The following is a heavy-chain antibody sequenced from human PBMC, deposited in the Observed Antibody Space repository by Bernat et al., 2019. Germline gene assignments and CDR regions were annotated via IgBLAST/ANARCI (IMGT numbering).Heavy chain of an antibody. CDR1: GYSFTSYW. D-gene: IGHD3-22*01. V-gene: IGHV5-51*01. CDR2: IYPGDSDT. CDR3: ARGLDSSGASYYFDY. Sequence: EVQLVQSGAEVKKPGESLKISCKGSGYSFTSYWIGWVRQMPGKGLEWMGIIYPGDSDTRYSPSFQGQVTISADKSISTAYLQWSSLNASDNAMYYCARGLDSSGASYYFDYWGQGTLVTGSS. J-gene: IGHJ4*02.